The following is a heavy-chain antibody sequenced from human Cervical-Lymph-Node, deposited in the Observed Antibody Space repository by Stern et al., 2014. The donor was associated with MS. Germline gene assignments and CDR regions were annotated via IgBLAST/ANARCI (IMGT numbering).Heavy chain of an antibody. CDR3: ARSMTTVTPYYYYGMDV. V-gene: IGHV3-33*01. J-gene: IGHJ6*02. Sequence: VQLVESGGGVVQPGRSLRLSCAASGFTFSSYGMHWVRQAPGKGLEWVAVIWDDGSNKYYADSVKGRFTISRDNSKNTLYLQMNSLRAEDTAVYYCARSMTTVTPYYYYGMDVWGQGTTVTVSS. CDR1: GFTFSSYG. D-gene: IGHD4-17*01. CDR2: IWDDGSNK.